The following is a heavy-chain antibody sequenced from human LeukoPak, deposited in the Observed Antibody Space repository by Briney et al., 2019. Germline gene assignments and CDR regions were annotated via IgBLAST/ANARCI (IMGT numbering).Heavy chain of an antibody. D-gene: IGHD1-20*01. Sequence: GGSLKLSCAASGFTFSNYMMHWVRQAPGKGLVWVSRIKSDGITITYADSVKGRFTISRDNAKNTLYLQMNSLRAEDTAVYYCLRDLNWSLDQWGQGTLVTVSS. J-gene: IGHJ4*02. CDR3: LRDLNWSLDQ. V-gene: IGHV3-74*01. CDR2: IKSDGITI. CDR1: GFTFSNYM.